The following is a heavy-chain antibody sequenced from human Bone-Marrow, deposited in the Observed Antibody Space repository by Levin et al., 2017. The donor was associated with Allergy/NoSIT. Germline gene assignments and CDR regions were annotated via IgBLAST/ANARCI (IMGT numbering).Heavy chain of an antibody. J-gene: IGHJ6*02. CDR1: GGSISSSSYY. Sequence: SCTVSGGSISSSSYYWGWIRQPPGKGLEWIGSIYYSGSTYYNPSLKSRVTISVDTSKNQFSLKLSSVTAADTAVYYCARVSVTITYYYYGMDVWGQGTTVTVSS. V-gene: IGHV4-39*07. D-gene: IGHD4-11*01. CDR2: IYYSGST. CDR3: ARVSVTITYYYYGMDV.